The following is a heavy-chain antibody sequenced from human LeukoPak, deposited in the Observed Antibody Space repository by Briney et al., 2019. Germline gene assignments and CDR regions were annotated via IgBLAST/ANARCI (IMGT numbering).Heavy chain of an antibody. CDR1: GFTFSSYG. Sequence: GNSLRLSCAASGFTFSSYGMHWVRQAPGKGPEWVAVISYDGSNIYYADSVKGRFTISRDNSKSTLYLQMNSLRTEDTAIYYCVRRFPVSSGSFYASFHYWGQGTLVTVSS. V-gene: IGHV3-30*03. J-gene: IGHJ4*02. CDR3: VRRFPVSSGSFYASFHY. CDR2: ISYDGSNI. D-gene: IGHD1-26*01.